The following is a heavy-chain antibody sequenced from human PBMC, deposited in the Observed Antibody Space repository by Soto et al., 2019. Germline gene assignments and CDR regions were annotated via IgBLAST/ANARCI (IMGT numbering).Heavy chain of an antibody. CDR1: GYTFTSYG. J-gene: IGHJ4*02. CDR2: ISAYNGKT. CDR3: ARVSTPRLTIFGVVPVYYFDY. Sequence: ASVKVSCKASGYTFTSYGISWVRQAPGQGLEWMGWISAYNGKTNYAQKLQGRVTMTTDTSTSTAYMELRSLRSDDTAVYYCARVSTPRLTIFGVVPVYYFDYWDQGTLVTVSS. V-gene: IGHV1-18*01. D-gene: IGHD3-3*01.